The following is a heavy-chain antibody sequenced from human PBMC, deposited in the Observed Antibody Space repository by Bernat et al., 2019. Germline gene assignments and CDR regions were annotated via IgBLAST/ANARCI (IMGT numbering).Heavy chain of an antibody. CDR1: GFTFSGAW. D-gene: IGHD4-17*01. J-gene: IGHJ4*02. CDR3: TWDYAGN. CDR2: IKSNNDGGTT. Sequence: EVQLVESGGGLVKPGGSLRLSCSASGFTFSGAWMSWVRQAPGKGLEWVGRIKSNNDGGTTDYAAPVKGRFTISRDDSKNTLYLQMKSLKSEDTAVYYCTWDYAGNWGQRTLVTVSS. V-gene: IGHV3-15*01.